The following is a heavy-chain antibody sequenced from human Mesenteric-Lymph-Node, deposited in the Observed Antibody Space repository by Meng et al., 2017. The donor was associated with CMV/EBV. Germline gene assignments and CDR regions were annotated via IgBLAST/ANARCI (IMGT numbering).Heavy chain of an antibody. D-gene: IGHD3-10*01. CDR2: INPNSGGT. CDR1: GYPFTCYY. Sequence: CKASGYPFTCYYMHWVRQAPGQGLEWMGRINPNSGGTNYAQKFQGRVTMTRDTSVSTAYMELSRLRSDDTAVYYCARERTYCSGGGLGWGQGTLVTVSS. CDR3: ARERTYCSGGGLG. J-gene: IGHJ4*02. V-gene: IGHV1-2*06.